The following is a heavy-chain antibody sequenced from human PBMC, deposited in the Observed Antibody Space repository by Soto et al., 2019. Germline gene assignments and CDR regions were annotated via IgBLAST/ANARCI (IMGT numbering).Heavy chain of an antibody. D-gene: IGHD3-9*01. Sequence: KTSETLSLTCTVSGGSTSSDNYWSWIRQPPGKGLEWIGHIYYSGNTDYNPSLKSRLAMSIDTSKNQFSLKLSSVTAADTAVYYCARHRGYYDILTGYYTELNFDYWGQGTLVTVS. CDR3: ARHRGYYDILTGYYTELNFDY. CDR2: IYYSGNT. J-gene: IGHJ4*02. V-gene: IGHV4-59*04. CDR1: GGSTSSDNY.